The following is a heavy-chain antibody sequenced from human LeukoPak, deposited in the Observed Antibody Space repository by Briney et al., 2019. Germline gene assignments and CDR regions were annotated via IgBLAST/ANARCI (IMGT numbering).Heavy chain of an antibody. D-gene: IGHD4-17*01. Sequence: SETLSLTCTVSGGSISSPYWTWIRHPPGRGREWIGYVSYSGATTYNTSLQRRLTISVDKSKTQFSLRLTSATAAHTALDYFCEDLITVTKGFDIWGRGTMVTVSS. V-gene: IGHV4-59*11. CDR1: GGSISSPY. CDR3: CEDLITVTKGFDI. J-gene: IGHJ3*02. CDR2: VSYSGAT.